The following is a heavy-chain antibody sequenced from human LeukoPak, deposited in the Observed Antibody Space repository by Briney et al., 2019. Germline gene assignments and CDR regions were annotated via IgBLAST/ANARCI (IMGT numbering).Heavy chain of an antibody. D-gene: IGHD5-12*01. CDR2: ISSSSSTI. J-gene: IGHJ4*02. CDR3: VRETGWLFDF. V-gene: IGHV3-48*04. CDR1: GFTFSNHA. Sequence: PGGSLRLSCAASGFTFSNHAMNWVRQAPGEGLEWVSCISSSSSTIYYADSAKGRFTISRDNAKNSLFLQVNSLRAEDTAVYYCVRETGWLFDFWGQGTLVIVSS.